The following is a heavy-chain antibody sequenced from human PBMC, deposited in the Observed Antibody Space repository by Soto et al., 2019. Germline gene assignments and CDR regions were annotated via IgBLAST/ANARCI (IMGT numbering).Heavy chain of an antibody. Sequence: QVQLVQSGAEVKKPGSSVKVSCKASGGTFSSYAISWVRQAPGQGLEWMGGIIPIFGTANYAQKFQGRVTITADEYTSTAYMELSSLRSEDTAVYYCARDEVCISTSCDMVYYYYGMDVWGQGTTVTVSS. CDR1: GGTFSSYA. CDR2: IIPIFGTA. V-gene: IGHV1-69*12. CDR3: ARDEVCISTSCDMVYYYYGMDV. D-gene: IGHD2-2*01. J-gene: IGHJ6*02.